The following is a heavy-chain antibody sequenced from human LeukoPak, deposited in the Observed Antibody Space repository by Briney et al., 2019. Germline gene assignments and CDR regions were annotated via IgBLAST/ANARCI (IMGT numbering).Heavy chain of an antibody. CDR2: IYYSGST. Sequence: SETLSLTCTVSGGSISSSSYYWGWIRQPPGKGLEWIGSIYYSGSTYYNPSLKSRVTISVDTSKNQFSLKLSSVTAADTAVYYCARIGERYDYVWGSYRFPQNYWGQGTLVTVSS. CDR3: ARIGERYDYVWGSYRFPQNY. V-gene: IGHV4-39*07. CDR1: GGSISSSSYY. J-gene: IGHJ4*02. D-gene: IGHD3-16*02.